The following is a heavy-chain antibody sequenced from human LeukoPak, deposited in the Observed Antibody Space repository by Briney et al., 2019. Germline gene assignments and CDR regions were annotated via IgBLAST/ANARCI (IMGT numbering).Heavy chain of an antibody. CDR3: AKRRISRPAAPAYYGMDV. J-gene: IGHJ6*02. CDR1: GFTFSSYA. CDR2: ISGSGGST. V-gene: IGHV3-23*01. D-gene: IGHD2-2*01. Sequence: GGSLRLSCAAPGFTFSSYAMSWVRQAPGKGLEWVSAISGSGGSTYYADSVKGRFTISRDNSKNTLYLQMNSLRAEDTAVYYCAKRRISRPAAPAYYGMDVWGQGTTVTVSS.